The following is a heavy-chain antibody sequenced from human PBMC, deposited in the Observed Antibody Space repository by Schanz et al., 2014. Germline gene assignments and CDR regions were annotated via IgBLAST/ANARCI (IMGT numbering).Heavy chain of an antibody. J-gene: IGHJ6*03. CDR3: ARDGDRFYHNYYMDV. Sequence: QEQLVESGGGLVKPGGSLRLSCAASGFTFRDYYMSWIRQAPWKGLEWVSDISSGSSYANYADSVKGRFTISRDNAKNSLYLQMNTLGAEDTAVYYCARDGDRFYHNYYMDVWGKGTTVTVSS. D-gene: IGHD4-17*01. CDR2: ISSGSSYA. CDR1: GFTFRDYY. V-gene: IGHV3-11*06.